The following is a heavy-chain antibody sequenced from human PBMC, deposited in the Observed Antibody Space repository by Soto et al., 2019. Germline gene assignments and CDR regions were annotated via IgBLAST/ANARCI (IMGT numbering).Heavy chain of an antibody. Sequence: SETLSLTCAVSGTSVTSDTSYWSWFRQPPGKGLEWIGDISYSGDTNYNTSLKTRVTISSDTSKHHFYLALSSMTDADTALYYRAKYTLMVPTFFDCWGRGALVTVSS. CDR1: GTSVTSDTSY. J-gene: IGHJ4*02. CDR2: ISYSGDT. D-gene: IGHD3-10*01. V-gene: IGHV4-61*03. CDR3: AKYTLMVPTFFDC.